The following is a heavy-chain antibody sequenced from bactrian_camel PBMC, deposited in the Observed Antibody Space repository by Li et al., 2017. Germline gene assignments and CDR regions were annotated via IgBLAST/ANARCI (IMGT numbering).Heavy chain of an antibody. CDR1: GFTFSSYD. CDR3: AYDTQFCGGANCADERFGGDCTN. CDR2: FIRGGGDA. V-gene: IGHV3S40*01. Sequence: VQLVEPGGGLVQPGGSLRLSCAASGFTFSSYDMSWVRQAPGKGLEWVSFIRGGGDATYADSVKGRFTVSRDNAKNTVYLQMNSLNPEDAAMYYCAYDTQFCGGANCADERFGGDCTNWGQGTQVTVS. D-gene: IGHD4*01. J-gene: IGHJ4*01.